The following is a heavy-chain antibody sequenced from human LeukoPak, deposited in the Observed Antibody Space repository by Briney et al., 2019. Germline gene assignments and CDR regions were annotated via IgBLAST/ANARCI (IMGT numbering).Heavy chain of an antibody. D-gene: IGHD3-22*01. CDR3: ARGGGYSDY. Sequence: GGSLRLSCAASGFTFSSYAMSWVRQAPGKGLEWVANIKHDGSEESYVDSVKGRFAISRDNAKRSLYLQMTSLRVEDSAVYNCARGGGYSDYWGQGALVTVSS. J-gene: IGHJ4*02. CDR1: GFTFSSYA. V-gene: IGHV3-7*01. CDR2: IKHDGSEE.